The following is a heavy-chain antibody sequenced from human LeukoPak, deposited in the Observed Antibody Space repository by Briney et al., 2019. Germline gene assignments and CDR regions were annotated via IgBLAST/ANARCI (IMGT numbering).Heavy chain of an antibody. CDR2: INHSGRT. CDR1: GGSISSSYW. J-gene: IGHJ4*02. V-gene: IGHV4-4*02. CDR3: ARQNYGAAPLRY. Sequence: SGTLSLTCAVSGGSISSSYWWSWVRQPPGKGLEWIGEINHSGRTNYNPSLKSRVTISVDTSKNQFSLKLSSVTAADTAVYYCARQNYGAAPLRYWGQGTLVTVSS. D-gene: IGHD4/OR15-4a*01.